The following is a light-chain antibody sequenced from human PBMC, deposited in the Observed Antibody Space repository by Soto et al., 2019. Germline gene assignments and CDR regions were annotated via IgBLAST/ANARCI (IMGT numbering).Light chain of an antibody. CDR1: SSNIGAGYD. CDR2: GNS. Sequence: QSVLPQPPSVSGAPGQRVTISCTGSSSNIGAGYDVHWYQQLPGTAPKLIIYGNSNRPSGVPDRFSGSKSGTSASLAITGLQAEDEADYYCQSYDSSLSAYVFGTGTKLTVL. J-gene: IGLJ1*01. V-gene: IGLV1-40*01. CDR3: QSYDSSLSAYV.